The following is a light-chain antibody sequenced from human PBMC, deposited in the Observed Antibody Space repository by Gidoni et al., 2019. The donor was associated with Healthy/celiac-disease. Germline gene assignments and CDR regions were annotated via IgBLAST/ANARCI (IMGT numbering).Light chain of an antibody. J-gene: IGKJ1*01. CDR1: QSISSY. Sequence: DIQTTQSPSSLSASVGDRVTITCRASQSISSYLNWYPQKPGKAPKLLIYAASSLQSGVPSRFSGSGSGTDFTLTISSRQPEDFATYYCQQSYSTPWTFGQGTKVEIK. CDR3: QQSYSTPWT. V-gene: IGKV1-39*01. CDR2: AAS.